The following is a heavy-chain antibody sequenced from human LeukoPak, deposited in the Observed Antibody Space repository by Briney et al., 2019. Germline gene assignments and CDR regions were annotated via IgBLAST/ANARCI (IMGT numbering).Heavy chain of an antibody. CDR2: ISYDGSNK. J-gene: IGHJ6*02. V-gene: IGHV3-30*18. CDR3: AKSGPAAMGNYYYYYGMDV. D-gene: IGHD2-2*01. CDR1: GFTFSSYA. Sequence: PGGSLRLSCAASGFTFSSYAMSWVRQAPGKGLEWVAVISYDGSNKYYADSVKGRFTISRDNSKNTLYLQMNSLRAEDTAVYYCAKSGPAAMGNYYYYYGMDVWGQGTTVTVSS.